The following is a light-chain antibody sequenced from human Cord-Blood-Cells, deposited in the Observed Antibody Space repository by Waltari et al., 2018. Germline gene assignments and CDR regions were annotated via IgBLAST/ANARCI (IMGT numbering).Light chain of an antibody. CDR1: SLRRYY. Sequence: SSELTQDPAVSVALGQTVRITCQGDSLRRYYASWYQQKPGPAPVLVIYGKNNRPSGIPDRFSGSSSGNTASLTITGAQAEDEADYYCNSRDSSGNHLWVFGGGTKLTVL. CDR2: GKN. J-gene: IGLJ3*02. CDR3: NSRDSSGNHLWV. V-gene: IGLV3-19*01.